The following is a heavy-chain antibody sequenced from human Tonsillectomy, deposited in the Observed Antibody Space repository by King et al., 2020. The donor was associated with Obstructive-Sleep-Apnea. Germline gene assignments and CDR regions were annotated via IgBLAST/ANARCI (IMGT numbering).Heavy chain of an antibody. CDR3: ARGGESLKRTCFDY. CDR2: LSYDGSNA. CDR1: GFTLSNYD. V-gene: IGHV3-33*05. J-gene: IGHJ4*02. D-gene: IGHD3-16*01. Sequence: VQLVESGGGVVQPGGSLRLSCAASGFTLSNYDMHWVRQAPGKGLQWVSFLSYDGSNAGYGDSVQGRFTISRDNSKNTLYLQMNSLRVENTAVYYCARGGESLKRTCFDYWGEKPLVTVSS.